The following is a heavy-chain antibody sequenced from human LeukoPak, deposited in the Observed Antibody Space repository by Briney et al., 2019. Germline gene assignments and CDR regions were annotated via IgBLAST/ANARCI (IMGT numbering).Heavy chain of an antibody. V-gene: IGHV1-69*04. CDR3: ARLGDLGYCSGGSCYYFDY. CDR1: GGTFSSYA. J-gene: IGHJ4*02. CDR2: IIPILGIA. Sequence: SVKVSCKASGGTFSSYAISWVRQAPGQGLEWMGRIIPILGIANYAQKFQGRVTITADKSTSTAYMELSSLRSEDTAVYYCARLGDLGYCSGGSCYYFDYWGQGTLVTVS. D-gene: IGHD2-15*01.